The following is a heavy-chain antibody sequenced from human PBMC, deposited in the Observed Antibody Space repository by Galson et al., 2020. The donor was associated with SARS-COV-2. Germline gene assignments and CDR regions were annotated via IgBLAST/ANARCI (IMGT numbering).Heavy chain of an antibody. CDR1: GFSLSTSGMC. J-gene: IGHJ6*02. CDR2: IGWDDDK. CDR3: ARGRITIFGVVDYGMDV. V-gene: IGHV2-70*11. Sequence: ESGPTLVKPTQTLTLTCTFSGFSLSTSGMCVSWIRQPPGKALEWLARIGWDDDKYYSTSLKTRLTISKDTSKNQVVLTMTNMDPVDTATYYCARGRITIFGVVDYGMDVWGQGTTVTVSS. D-gene: IGHD3-3*01.